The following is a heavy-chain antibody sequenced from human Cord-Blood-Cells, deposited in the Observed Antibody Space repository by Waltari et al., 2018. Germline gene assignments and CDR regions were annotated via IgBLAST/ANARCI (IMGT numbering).Heavy chain of an antibody. J-gene: IGHJ1*01. CDR1: GGSFSGYY. Sequence: QVQLQQWGAGLLKPSETLSLTCAVYGGSFSGYYWSWIRQPPGKGLVWIGEINHSGSTNYNPSLKSRVTISVDTSKNQFSLKLSSVTAADTAVYYCARGGDIVVVPAAIAYFQHWGQGTLVTVSS. CDR3: ARGGDIVVVPAAIAYFQH. CDR2: INHSGST. D-gene: IGHD2-2*02. V-gene: IGHV4-34*01.